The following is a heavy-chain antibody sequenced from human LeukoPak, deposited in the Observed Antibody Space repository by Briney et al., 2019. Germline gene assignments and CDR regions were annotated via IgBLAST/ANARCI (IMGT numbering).Heavy chain of an antibody. V-gene: IGHV4-59*01. D-gene: IGHD1-26*01. Sequence: KSSETLSLTCTVSGGSISSYYWSWIRQPPGKGLEWIGYIYYSGSTNYNPSLKSRVTISVDTYKNQFYLKLSSVTAADTAVYYCARISGSYWNYFDYWGQGTLVTVSS. CDR2: IYYSGST. CDR1: GGSISSYY. CDR3: ARISGSYWNYFDY. J-gene: IGHJ4*02.